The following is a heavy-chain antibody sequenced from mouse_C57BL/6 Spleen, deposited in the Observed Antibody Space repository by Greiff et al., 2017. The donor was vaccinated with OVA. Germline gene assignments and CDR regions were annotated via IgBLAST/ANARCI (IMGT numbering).Heavy chain of an antibody. J-gene: IGHJ2*01. D-gene: IGHD1-1*01. V-gene: IGHV1-62-2*01. CDR3: ARHEVVPLLRSYYFDY. CDR1: GYTFTEYT. Sequence: QVQLQQSGAELVKPGASVKLSCKASGYTFTEYTIHWVKQRSGQGLEWIGWFYPGSGSIKYNEKFKDKATLTADKSSSTVYMELSRLTSEDSAVYFCARHEVVPLLRSYYFDYWGQGTTLTVSS. CDR2: FYPGSGSI.